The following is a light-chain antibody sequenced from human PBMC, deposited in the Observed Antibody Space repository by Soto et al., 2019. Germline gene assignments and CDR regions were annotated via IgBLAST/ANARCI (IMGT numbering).Light chain of an antibody. V-gene: IGLV2-14*01. CDR2: EVS. Sequence: QSALTQPASVSGSPGQSITISCTGTSSDVGNYRYVSWYQQQPGKAPKLMIYEVSYRPLGVSNRFSGSKSGNTASLTISGLQAEDEADYYCTSFTTSDTGVFGGGTKLTVL. CDR3: TSFTTSDTGV. CDR1: SSDVGNYRY. J-gene: IGLJ3*02.